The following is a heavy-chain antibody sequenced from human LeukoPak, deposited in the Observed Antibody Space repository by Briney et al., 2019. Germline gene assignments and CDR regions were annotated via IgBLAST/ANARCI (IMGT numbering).Heavy chain of an antibody. CDR1: GFTVSSNY. CDR2: ISWNSGSI. D-gene: IGHD3-10*01. J-gene: IGHJ4*02. CDR3: AKALYGSGTPKDY. Sequence: GGSLRLSCAAPGFTVSSNYMSWVRQAPGKGLEWVSGISWNSGSIGYADFVKGRFTISRDNAKNSLYLQMNSLRAEDTALYYCAKALYGSGTPKDYWGQGTLVTVSS. V-gene: IGHV3-9*01.